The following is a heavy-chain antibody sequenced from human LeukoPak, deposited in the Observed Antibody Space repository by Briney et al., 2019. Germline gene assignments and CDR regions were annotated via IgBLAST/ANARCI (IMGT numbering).Heavy chain of an antibody. D-gene: IGHD3-22*01. Sequence: GGSLRLSCAASGFTFSSYAMSWVRQAPGKGLEWVSAISGSGGSTYYADSVKGRFTISRDNSKNTLYLQMNSLRAEDTAVYYCAKPPRAWYGSSALDFDYWGQGTLVTVSS. V-gene: IGHV3-23*01. CDR1: GFTFSSYA. J-gene: IGHJ4*02. CDR3: AKPPRAWYGSSALDFDY. CDR2: ISGSGGST.